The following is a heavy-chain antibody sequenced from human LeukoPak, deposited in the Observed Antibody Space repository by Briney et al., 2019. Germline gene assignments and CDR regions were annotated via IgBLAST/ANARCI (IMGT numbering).Heavy chain of an antibody. D-gene: IGHD3-3*01. J-gene: IGHJ4*02. CDR1: GFTFSSYW. CDR3: ARDRVPFWSGYYGGSGFDY. Sequence: AGGSLRFSCAASGFTFSSYWMSWVRQAPGKGLEWVANIKQDGSEKYYVDSVKGRFTISRDNAKNSLYLQMNSLRAEDTAVYYRARDRVPFWSGYYGGSGFDYWGQGTLVTVSS. CDR2: IKQDGSEK. V-gene: IGHV3-7*01.